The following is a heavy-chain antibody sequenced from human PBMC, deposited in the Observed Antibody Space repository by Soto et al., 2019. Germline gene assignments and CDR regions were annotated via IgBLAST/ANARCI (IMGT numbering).Heavy chain of an antibody. Sequence: GESLKISCAASGFTFSSYSMNWVRQAPGKGLEWVSSISSSSSYIYYADSVKGRFTISRDNAKNSLYLQMNSLRAEDTAVYYCARDNRELVLAFDIWGQGTMVTVSS. J-gene: IGHJ3*02. D-gene: IGHD6-6*01. CDR2: ISSSSSYI. CDR3: ARDNRELVLAFDI. V-gene: IGHV3-21*01. CDR1: GFTFSSYS.